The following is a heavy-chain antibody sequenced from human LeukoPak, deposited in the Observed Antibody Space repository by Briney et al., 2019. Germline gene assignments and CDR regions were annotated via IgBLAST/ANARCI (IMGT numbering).Heavy chain of an antibody. D-gene: IGHD6-13*01. Sequence: PGGSLSLSCAASGFSFSDYYMSWIRQAPGKGLEWVSYISGSSSYTDYADSVKGRFTISRDNAKNSLYLQMNSLRVEDTAVYYCVREQFLGAAAGQGGSYDYWGQGTLVTVSS. CDR3: VREQFLGAAAGQGGSYDY. CDR1: GFSFSDYY. J-gene: IGHJ4*02. CDR2: ISGSSSYT. V-gene: IGHV3-11*05.